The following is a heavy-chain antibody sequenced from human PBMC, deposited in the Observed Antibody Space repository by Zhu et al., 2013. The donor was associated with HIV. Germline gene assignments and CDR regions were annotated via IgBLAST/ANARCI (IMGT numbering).Heavy chain of an antibody. Sequence: QVQLVQSGAEVKKPGSSVKVSCKASGGTFSSYAISWVRQAPGQGLEWMGGIIPIFGTANYAQKFQGRVTITADESTSTAYMELSSLRSEDTAVYYCARGGADTAMIRYYYYGMDVWGQGTTVTVSS. CDR2: IIPIFGTA. V-gene: IGHV1-69*12. J-gene: IGHJ6*02. CDR3: ARGGADTAMIRYYYYGMDV. CDR1: GGTFSSYA. D-gene: IGHD5-18*01.